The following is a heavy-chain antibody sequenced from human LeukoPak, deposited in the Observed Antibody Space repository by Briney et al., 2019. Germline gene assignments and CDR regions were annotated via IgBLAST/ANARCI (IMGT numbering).Heavy chain of an antibody. CDR2: IYYSGST. Sequence: SETLSLTCTVSGGSISSYYWSWIRQPPGKGLEWIGYIYYSGSTNYNPSLKSRVTISVDTSKNQFSLKLSSVTAADTAVYYCAREDASIAEPGGAIDIWGQGTMVTVSS. J-gene: IGHJ3*02. CDR3: AREDASIAEPGGAIDI. CDR1: GGSISSYY. V-gene: IGHV4-59*01. D-gene: IGHD6-6*01.